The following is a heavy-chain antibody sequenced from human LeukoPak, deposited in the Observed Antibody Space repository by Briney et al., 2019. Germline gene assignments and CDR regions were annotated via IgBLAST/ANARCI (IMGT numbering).Heavy chain of an antibody. D-gene: IGHD3-10*01. CDR3: ARESPSTLHYFGSGTSYYIDS. J-gene: IGHJ4*02. CDR2: IYYSGTT. CDR1: GDSISSDGYY. V-gene: IGHV4-31*03. Sequence: ASETLSLTCTVSGDSISSDGYYWSWIRQHPGKGLEWIGYIYYSGTTYYNPSLKSRVSLSVDTSNDQFSLKLSSVTAADTAVYYCARESPSTLHYFGSGTSYYIDSWGQGTLVTVSS.